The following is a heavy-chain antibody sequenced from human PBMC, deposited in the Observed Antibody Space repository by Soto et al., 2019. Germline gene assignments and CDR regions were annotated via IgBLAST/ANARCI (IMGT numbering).Heavy chain of an antibody. J-gene: IGHJ4*02. Sequence: QVQLVESGGGVVQPGTSLRLSCVGSGFTFRSYVIHWVRQAPGKGLEWVALTSYDGSNNFYGDSVKGRFTISRDNSRNTMELQMDSLRLEDTALYYCARWGMTGGLDVWGQGTLVSVSS. CDR3: ARWGMTGGLDV. CDR2: TSYDGSNN. CDR1: GFTFRSYV. D-gene: IGHD3-16*01. V-gene: IGHV3-33*05.